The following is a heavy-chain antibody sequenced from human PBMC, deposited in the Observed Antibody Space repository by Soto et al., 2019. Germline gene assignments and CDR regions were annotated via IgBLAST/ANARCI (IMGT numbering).Heavy chain of an antibody. CDR3: ARLPYYDSSGYSRDNGPNYYYYYGMDV. Sequence: PGVSNRVSWKGSGCSFTSYWRGWMRQITGKGLEWMGIIYPGDSDTRYSPSFQGQVTISADKSISTAYLQWSSLKASDTAMYYCARLPYYDSSGYSRDNGPNYYYYYGMDVWGQGTTVTVYS. J-gene: IGHJ6*02. V-gene: IGHV5-51*01. CDR2: IYPGDSDT. D-gene: IGHD3-22*01. CDR1: GCSFTSYW.